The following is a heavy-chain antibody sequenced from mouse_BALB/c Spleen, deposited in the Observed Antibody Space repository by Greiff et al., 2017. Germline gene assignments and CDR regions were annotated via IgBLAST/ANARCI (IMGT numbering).Heavy chain of an antibody. CDR1: GFSLTGYG. J-gene: IGHJ3*01. Sequence: VQLQESGPGLVAPSQSLSITCTVSGFSLTGYGVNWVRQPPGKGLEWLGMIWGDGSTDYNSALKSRLSISKDNSKSQVFLKMNSLQTDDTARYYCARAGTGTLAWCAYWGQGTLVTVSA. CDR3: ARAGTGTLAWCAY. CDR2: IWGDGST. V-gene: IGHV2-6-7*01. D-gene: IGHD4-1*01.